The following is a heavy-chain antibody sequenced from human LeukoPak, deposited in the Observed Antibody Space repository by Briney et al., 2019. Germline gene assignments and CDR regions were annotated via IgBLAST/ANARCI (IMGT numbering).Heavy chain of an antibody. CDR1: GGSISSSGW. D-gene: IGHD3-10*01. CDR3: ARVKGVKGTSWFDP. V-gene: IGHV4-4*02. Sequence: PSGTLSLTCAVSGGSISSSGWWSWVRQPPGKGLEWIGEIYHSGSTNYNPSLKSRLTISVDKSKNQFSLKLSSVTAADTAVYYCARVKGVKGTSWFDPWGQGTLVTVSS. J-gene: IGHJ5*02. CDR2: IYHSGST.